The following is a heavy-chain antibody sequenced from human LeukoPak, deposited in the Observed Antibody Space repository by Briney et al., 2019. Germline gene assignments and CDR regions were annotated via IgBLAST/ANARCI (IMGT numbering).Heavy chain of an antibody. CDR1: GFTFDDYA. J-gene: IGHJ6*02. V-gene: IGHV3-9*01. CDR2: ISWNSGSI. Sequence: GRSLRLSCAASGFTFDDYAMHWVRQAPGKGLEWVSGISWNSGSIGYADSVKGRFTISRDNAKNSFYLQMNNLRAGDTAVYYCARGSCSSRSCYKRVNGLDVWGQGTPVTVSS. D-gene: IGHD2-2*01. CDR3: ARGSCSSRSCYKRVNGLDV.